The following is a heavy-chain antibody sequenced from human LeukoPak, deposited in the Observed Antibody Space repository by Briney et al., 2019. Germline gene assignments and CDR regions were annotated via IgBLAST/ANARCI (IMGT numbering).Heavy chain of an antibody. J-gene: IGHJ6*03. V-gene: IGHV4-59*01. CDR3: ARGGKVGIAVAGLYYYYMDV. CDR1: GGSISSYC. Sequence: PSETLSLTCTVSGGSISSYCWSWIRQPPGKGLEWVGHIYYSGSTNYNPSLKSRVTISVDTSKKQFSLKLSSVTAADTAVYYCARGGKVGIAVAGLYYYYMDVWVKGTTVTVCS. CDR2: IYYSGST. D-gene: IGHD6-19*01.